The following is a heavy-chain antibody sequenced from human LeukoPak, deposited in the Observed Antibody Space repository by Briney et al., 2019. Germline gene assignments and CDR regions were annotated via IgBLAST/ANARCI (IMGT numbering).Heavy chain of an antibody. CDR1: GYTAAAYY. D-gene: IGHD1-26*01. V-gene: IGHV1-2*02. J-gene: IGHJ4*02. CDR3: ARHRNSQTAGAGDY. CDR2: INPNTGGP. Sequence: ASVKVSCKASGYTAAAYYIHWVRQAPGQGLEWMGWINPNTGGPYYPQEFQGKVTMTWDSSVNTAYMELTSVTSDDTAIYYCARHRNSQTAGAGDYWGQGTLVTVSS.